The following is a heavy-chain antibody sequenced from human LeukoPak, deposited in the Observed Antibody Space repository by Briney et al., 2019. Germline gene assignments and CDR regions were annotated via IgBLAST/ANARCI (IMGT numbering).Heavy chain of an antibody. V-gene: IGHV4-39*07. CDR1: GGSISSSGYF. Sequence: SETLSLTCTVSGGSISSSGYFWGWIRQPPGKGLEWIASTYSSGSSYYNPSLKSRVTISVDTSKNQFSLKLSSVTAADTAVYYCARVGPYSKYSGYDVRASSDYYYYMDVWGKGTTVTVSS. J-gene: IGHJ6*03. CDR3: ARVGPYSKYSGYDVRASSDYYYYMDV. CDR2: TYSSGSS. D-gene: IGHD5-12*01.